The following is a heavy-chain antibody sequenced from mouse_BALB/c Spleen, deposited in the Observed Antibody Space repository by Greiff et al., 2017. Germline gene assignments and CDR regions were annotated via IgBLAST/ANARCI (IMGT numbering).Heavy chain of an antibody. D-gene: IGHD2-2*01. CDR3: ARDRGLRRPLGAMDY. Sequence: VKLMESGPGLVAPSQSLSITCTVSGFSLTSYGVHWVRQPPGKGLEWLGVIWAGGSTNYNSALMSRLSISKDNSKSQVFLKMNSLQTDDTAMYYCARDRGLRRPLGAMDYWGQGTSVTVSS. J-gene: IGHJ4*01. CDR1: GFSLTSYG. V-gene: IGHV2-9*02. CDR2: IWAGGST.